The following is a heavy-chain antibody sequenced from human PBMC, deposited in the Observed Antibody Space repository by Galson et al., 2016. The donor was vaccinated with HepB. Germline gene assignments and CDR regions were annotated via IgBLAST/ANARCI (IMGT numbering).Heavy chain of an antibody. D-gene: IGHD1-14*01. Sequence: SLRLSCAASGFTFSNYSIHWVRQVSGKGLEWVAVMAFDGSDKYYTDSVRGRFTISRDNSNNTLYLQMNSLRAEDTAVYYCTRRLSGPPDGQADHWGQGTLVTVSS. CDR2: MAFDGSDK. CDR3: TRRLSGPPDGQADH. J-gene: IGHJ4*02. CDR1: GFTFSNYS. V-gene: IGHV3-30*03.